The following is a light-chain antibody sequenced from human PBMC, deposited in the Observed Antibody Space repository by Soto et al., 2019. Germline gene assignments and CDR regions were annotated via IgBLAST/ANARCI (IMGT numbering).Light chain of an antibody. Sequence: EIVLTQSPGTLSLSPGERVTLSCRASQSVYNNYLAWYQQRPDQAPRTLIYGASSRATGIPDRFSGSGSGTDFTLSISGLEHEDSAVYYCQQYGNSLTFGGGTKVEIK. CDR3: QQYGNSLT. V-gene: IGKV3-20*01. CDR1: QSVYNNY. CDR2: GAS. J-gene: IGKJ4*01.